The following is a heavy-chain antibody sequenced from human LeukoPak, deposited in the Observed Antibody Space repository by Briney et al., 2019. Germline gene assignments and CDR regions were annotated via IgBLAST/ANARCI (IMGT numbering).Heavy chain of an antibody. CDR2: IYFSGYT. V-gene: IGHV4-39*01. CDR1: GGSISSTSYY. D-gene: IGHD6-13*01. CDR3: ARHRGSSWSPNWFDP. Sequence: SETLSLTCTVSGGSISSTSYYWGWIRQPPGKGLEWIGSIYFSGYTYFNPSLKSRVTISVETSKNQFSLRLSSVTAADTAVYYCARHRGSSWSPNWFDPWGQGTLVTVSS. J-gene: IGHJ5*02.